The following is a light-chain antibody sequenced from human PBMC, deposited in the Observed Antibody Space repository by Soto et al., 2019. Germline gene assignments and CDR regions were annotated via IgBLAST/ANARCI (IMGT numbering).Light chain of an antibody. CDR1: QTINSY. J-gene: IGKJ5*01. V-gene: IGKV1-39*01. CDR2: SGS. CDR3: QQSYSTPT. Sequence: DIQMTQSPSSLSASVGDRVTLTCRASQTINSYVNWYQQKAGKAPKILIHSGSSLQSGVPSRFSGSGSGTDFTLTISSLQPEDFASYYCQQSYSTPTFGQGKRLAIK.